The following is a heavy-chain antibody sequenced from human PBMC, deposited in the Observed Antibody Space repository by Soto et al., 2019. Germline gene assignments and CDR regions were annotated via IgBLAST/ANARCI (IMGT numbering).Heavy chain of an antibody. J-gene: IGHJ5*02. V-gene: IGHV4-39*01. Sequence: SETLSLTCTVSGGSISSSSYYWGWIRQPPGKGLEWIGSIYYSGSTYYNPSLKSRVTISVDTSKNQFSLKLSSVTAADTAVYYCARWCDYSNSHGWDNWFDPWGQGTLVTVSS. CDR1: GGSISSSSYY. CDR2: IYYSGST. CDR3: ARWCDYSNSHGWDNWFDP. D-gene: IGHD4-4*01.